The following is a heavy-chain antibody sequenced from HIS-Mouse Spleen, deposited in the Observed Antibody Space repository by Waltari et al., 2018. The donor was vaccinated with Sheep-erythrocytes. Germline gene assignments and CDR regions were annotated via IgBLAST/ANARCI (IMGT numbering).Heavy chain of an antibody. J-gene: IGHJ6*02. Sequence: QVQLVESGGGVVQPGRALSLCLAAPRVPLRSFAMHWVRQAPGKGLEWVAVRSYDGSNKYYADSVKGRFTISRDNSKNTLYLQMNSLRAEDTVVYYCARDQGYYGDYYYYGMDVWGQGTTVTVSS. V-gene: IGHV3-30-3*01. CDR1: RVPLRSFA. D-gene: IGHD4-17*01. CDR2: RSYDGSNK. CDR3: ARDQGYYGDYYYYGMDV.